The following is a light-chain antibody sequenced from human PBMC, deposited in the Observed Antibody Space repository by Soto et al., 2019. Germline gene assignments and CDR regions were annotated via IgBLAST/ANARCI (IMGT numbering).Light chain of an antibody. Sequence: IVMTQSPATLSVSPGERATLSCRASQSLRSNLAWYQQKPGQAPRLLIYAASTRATGIPASFSGSGSGTEFTLTISSLQSEDFAVYYCQQYNNWWTFGQGTKVEIK. CDR1: QSLRSN. V-gene: IGKV3-15*01. CDR2: AAS. J-gene: IGKJ1*01. CDR3: QQYNNWWT.